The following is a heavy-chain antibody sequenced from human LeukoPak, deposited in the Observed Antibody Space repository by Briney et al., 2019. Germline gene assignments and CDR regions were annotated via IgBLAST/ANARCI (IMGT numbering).Heavy chain of an antibody. Sequence: SETLSLTCTVSGGSISSGSYYWSWIRQPAGKGLEWIGRIYTSGSTNYNPSLKSRVTISVDTSKNQFSLKLSSVTAADTAVYYCARNARRHYFDYWGQGTLVTVSS. CDR1: GGSISSGSYY. D-gene: IGHD2-2*01. V-gene: IGHV4-61*02. J-gene: IGHJ4*02. CDR2: IYTSGST. CDR3: ARNARRHYFDY.